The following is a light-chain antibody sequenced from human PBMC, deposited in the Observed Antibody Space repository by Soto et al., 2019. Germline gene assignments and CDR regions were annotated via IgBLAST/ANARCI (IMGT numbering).Light chain of an antibody. CDR3: QQYNNWPYT. Sequence: EVVMTQSPATLSVSPGERATLSCMASQSVSGNLAWYQHKPGQAPRLLIYGSSTRATGIPARFSGSGSGTDFSLTISSLQSEDFAVYYCQQYNNWPYTFGQGTKLEMK. V-gene: IGKV3-15*01. CDR1: QSVSGN. J-gene: IGKJ2*01. CDR2: GSS.